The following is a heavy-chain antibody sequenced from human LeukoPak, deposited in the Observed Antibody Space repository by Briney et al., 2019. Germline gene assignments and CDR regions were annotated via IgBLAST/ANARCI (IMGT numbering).Heavy chain of an antibody. J-gene: IGHJ4*02. CDR2: VYISGST. D-gene: IGHD6-19*01. CDR1: GASISSYY. CDR3: ARVDSSGWYHFDY. Sequence: SETLSPTCTVSGASISSYYWSWIRQPAGKGLEWIGRVYISGSTNYNPSLKSRVTMSVDTSKNQFSLELSSVTAADTAVYYCARVDSSGWYHFDYWGQGTLVTVSS. V-gene: IGHV4-4*07.